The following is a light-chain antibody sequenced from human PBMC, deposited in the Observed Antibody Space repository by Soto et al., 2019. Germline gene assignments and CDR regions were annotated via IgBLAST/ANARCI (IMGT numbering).Light chain of an antibody. CDR2: KAS. V-gene: IGKV1-5*03. J-gene: IGKJ2*01. CDR1: QNINNW. Sequence: DIQMTQSPSTLSASVGDRVTITCRASQNINNWLAWYQQTPGKAPKLLIYKASNLESGVPSRFSGSGSGTEFTLTISCRQPDDFATYYCQQYSTYSVFTFGQGTRLESK. CDR3: QQYSTYSVFT.